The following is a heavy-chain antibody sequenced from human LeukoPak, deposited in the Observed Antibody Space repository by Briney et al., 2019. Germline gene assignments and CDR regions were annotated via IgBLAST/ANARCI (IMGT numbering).Heavy chain of an antibody. V-gene: IGHV3-21*01. Sequence: PGGSLRLSCAASGFTFSSYSMNWVRQAPGEGVGWVSSISSSSSYIYYADSVKGRFTISRDNAKNSLYLQMNSLRAEDTAVYYCARDRGYYDILTGLRPGAFDIWGQGTMVTVSS. CDR1: GFTFSSYS. CDR3: ARDRGYYDILTGLRPGAFDI. J-gene: IGHJ3*02. CDR2: ISSSSSYI. D-gene: IGHD3-9*01.